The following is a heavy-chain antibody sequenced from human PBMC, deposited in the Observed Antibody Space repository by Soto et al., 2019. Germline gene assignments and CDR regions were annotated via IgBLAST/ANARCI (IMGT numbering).Heavy chain of an antibody. D-gene: IGHD2-2*02. Sequence: SHTLSLTFAISGYSVSSNSAAWKLIRQSPSRGLEWLGRTYYRSKWSNDYAVSVKSRITINPDTSKNQFSLQLNSVTPEDTAVYYCARGGGHCSSTSCYTYWFDPWGQGTLVTVSS. CDR3: ARGGGHCSSTSCYTYWFDP. J-gene: IGHJ5*02. V-gene: IGHV6-1*01. CDR2: TYYRSKWSN. CDR1: GYSVSSNSAA.